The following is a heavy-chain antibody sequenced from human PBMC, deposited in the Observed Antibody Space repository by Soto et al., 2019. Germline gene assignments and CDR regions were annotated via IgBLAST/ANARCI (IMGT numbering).Heavy chain of an antibody. CDR1: GFIFSNNG. CDR3: AIVRVADSPLDH. V-gene: IGHV3-30*03. CDR2: MSYDGSAK. J-gene: IGHJ4*02. Sequence: LRLSCEGSGFIFSNNGMHWVRQAPGKGLEWVAFMSYDGSAKFLADSVKGRFTISRDNSKSTLFLHMSSLRAEDTAMYYCAIVRVADSPLDHWGQGTLVTVSS. D-gene: IGHD3-10*02.